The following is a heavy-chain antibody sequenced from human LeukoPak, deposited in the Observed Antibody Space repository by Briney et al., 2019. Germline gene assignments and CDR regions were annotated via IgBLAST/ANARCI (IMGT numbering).Heavy chain of an antibody. CDR3: ATYISGYYDSSGPPGGAFDI. V-gene: IGHV1-2*02. CDR2: INPNSGGT. J-gene: IGHJ3*02. Sequence: GASVKVSCKASGYTFTGYYMHWVRQAPGQGLEWMGWINPNSGGTNYAQKLQGRVTMTTDTSTGTAYMELRSLRSDDTAVYYCATYISGYYDSSGPPGGAFDIWGQGTMVTVSS. D-gene: IGHD3-22*01. CDR1: GYTFTGYY.